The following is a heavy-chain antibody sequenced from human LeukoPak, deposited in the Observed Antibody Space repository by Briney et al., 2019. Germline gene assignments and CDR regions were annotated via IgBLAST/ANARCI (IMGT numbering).Heavy chain of an antibody. CDR2: MNPNSGNT. CDR1: GYTFTSYD. J-gene: IGHJ4*02. D-gene: IGHD3-22*01. V-gene: IGHV1-8*01. CDR3: AKDRNTMIVVSDLIDY. Sequence: ASVKVSCKASGYTFTSYDINWVRQATGQGLEWMGWMNPNSGNTGYAQKFQGRVTMTRNTSISTAYMELSSLRSEDTAVYYCAKDRNTMIVVSDLIDYWGQGTLVTVSS.